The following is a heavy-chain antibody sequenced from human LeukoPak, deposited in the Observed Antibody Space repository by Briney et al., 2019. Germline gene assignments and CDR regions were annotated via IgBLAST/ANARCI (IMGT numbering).Heavy chain of an antibody. Sequence: PGRSLRLSCAASGLTFSSYGMHWVRQAPGKGLEWVAVIWYDGSNKYYADSVKGRFTISRDNSKNTLYLQMNSLRAEDTAVYYCARGNYGDSPFDYWGQGTLVTVSS. CDR3: ARGNYGDSPFDY. V-gene: IGHV3-33*01. D-gene: IGHD4-17*01. CDR1: GLTFSSYG. CDR2: IWYDGSNK. J-gene: IGHJ4*02.